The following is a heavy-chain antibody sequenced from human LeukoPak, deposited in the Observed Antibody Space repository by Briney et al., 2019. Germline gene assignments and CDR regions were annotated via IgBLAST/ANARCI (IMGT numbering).Heavy chain of an antibody. V-gene: IGHV3-74*03. D-gene: IGHD1-26*01. CDR3: AGVGF. CDR2: INTDGSST. CDR1: GFTFSTYW. J-gene: IGHJ4*02. Sequence: GGSLRLSCVVSGFTFSTYWMSWVRQAPGDGLVWVSRINTDGSSTTYADSVKGRFTISRDNAKNTLYLQMNSLRAEDTGVYYCAGVGFWGQGTLVTVSS.